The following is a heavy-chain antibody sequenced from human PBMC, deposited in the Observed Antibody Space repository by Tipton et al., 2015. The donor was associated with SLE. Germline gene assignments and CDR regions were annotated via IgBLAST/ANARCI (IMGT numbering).Heavy chain of an antibody. Sequence: TLSLTCTVSGGSISSSVYWGWIRQPPGKGLEWIGYIYTSGSTNYNPSLKSRVTISVDTSKNQFSLRLSSVTAADTAVYYCARGVAFDIWGQGTMVTVSS. V-gene: IGHV4-61*08. J-gene: IGHJ3*02. CDR2: IYTSGST. CDR3: ARGVAFDI. CDR1: GGSISSSVY.